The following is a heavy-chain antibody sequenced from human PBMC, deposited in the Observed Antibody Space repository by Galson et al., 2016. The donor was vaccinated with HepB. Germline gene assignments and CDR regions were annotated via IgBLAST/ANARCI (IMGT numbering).Heavy chain of an antibody. CDR3: ARDFSGLYYSVSFDN. D-gene: IGHD5/OR15-5a*01. J-gene: IGHJ4*02. CDR2: VHTRGDI. CDR1: GDSVSNGNYF. Sequence: TLSLTCTVSGDSVSNGNYFWSWIRRPAGKGLEWIGRVHTRGDINYNPSLERRVTISLDTSKNQLSLKLNSVTAADTAVYYCARDFSGLYYSVSFDNWGQGSLVTVSS. V-gene: IGHV4-61*02.